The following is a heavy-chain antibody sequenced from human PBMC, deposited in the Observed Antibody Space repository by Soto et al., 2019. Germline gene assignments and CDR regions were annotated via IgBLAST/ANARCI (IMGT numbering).Heavy chain of an antibody. D-gene: IGHD3-16*01. J-gene: IGHJ3*02. Sequence: GGSLRLSCAASGFSFSSFGMHWVRQAPGKGLECVAGISFDGSKNYHVDSVKGRFTLSRDNAENTLYLQMNGLRPEDTAVYYCARVGSRFVWNVKNEAFDIWGPGTKVTVSS. V-gene: IGHV3-30*03. CDR1: GFSFSSFG. CDR2: ISFDGSKN. CDR3: ARVGSRFVWNVKNEAFDI.